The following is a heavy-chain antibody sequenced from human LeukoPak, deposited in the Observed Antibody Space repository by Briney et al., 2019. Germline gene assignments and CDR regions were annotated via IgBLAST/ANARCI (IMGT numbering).Heavy chain of an antibody. D-gene: IGHD2-15*01. J-gene: IGHJ3*02. CDR3: ARDLVVASTRLGAFDI. CDR1: GYSFTKNW. V-gene: IGHV5-51*01. Sequence: GESLKISCKASGYSFTKNWIGWVRQKPGKGLEWMGIIYPNDSDARYSPSFQGQVTMSVDRSINTAYLHWSSLKASDTAMYFCARDLVVASTRLGAFDIWGQGTMVTVSS. CDR2: IYPNDSDA.